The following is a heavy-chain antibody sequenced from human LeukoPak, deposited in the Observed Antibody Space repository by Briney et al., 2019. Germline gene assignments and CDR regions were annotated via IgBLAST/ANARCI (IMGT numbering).Heavy chain of an antibody. CDR2: IIPIFGTA. V-gene: IGHV1-69*13. D-gene: IGHD4-17*01. CDR1: GGTFSSYA. Sequence: SVKVPCKASGGTFSSYAISWVRQAPGQGLEWMGGIIPIFGTANYAQKFQGRVTITADESTSTAYMELSSLRSEDTAVYYCASSRYGDPGSYYYYGMDVWGQGTTVTVSS. CDR3: ASSRYGDPGSYYYYGMDV. J-gene: IGHJ6*02.